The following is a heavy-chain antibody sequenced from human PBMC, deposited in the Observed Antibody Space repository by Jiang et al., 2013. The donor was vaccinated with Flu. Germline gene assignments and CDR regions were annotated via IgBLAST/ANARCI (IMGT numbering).Heavy chain of an antibody. J-gene: IGHJ4*02. V-gene: IGHV2-70*04. CDR1: GFSLSTSGMR. CDR2: IDWDDDK. Sequence: QTLTLTCTFSGFSLSTSGMRASWIRQPPGKALEWLARIDWDDDKFYSTSLKTRLTISKDTSKNQVVLTMTNMDPVDTATYYCARSPPGGVFFDYWGQGTLVTVSS. D-gene: IGHD3-10*01. CDR3: ARSPPGGVFFDY.